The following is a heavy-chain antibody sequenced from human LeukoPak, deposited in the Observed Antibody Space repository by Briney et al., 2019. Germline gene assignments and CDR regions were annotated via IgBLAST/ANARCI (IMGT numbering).Heavy chain of an antibody. V-gene: IGHV3-74*01. CDR3: AREGSYGSTTFDY. CDR2: INSDGSST. J-gene: IGHJ4*02. CDR1: GFTVSSNY. Sequence: GGSLRLSCAASGFTVSSNYMSWVRQAPGKGLVWVSRINSDGSSTSYADSVKGRFTISRDNAKNTLYLQMNSLRAEDTAVYYCAREGSYGSTTFDYWGQGTLVTVSS. D-gene: IGHD5-18*01.